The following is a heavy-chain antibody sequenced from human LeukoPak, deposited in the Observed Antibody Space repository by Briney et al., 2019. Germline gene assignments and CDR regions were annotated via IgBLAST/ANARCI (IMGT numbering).Heavy chain of an antibody. J-gene: IGHJ6*03. CDR3: ARDRGICSSTSCRRNYYYMDV. CDR2: IYTSGST. V-gene: IGHV4-39*07. D-gene: IGHD2-2*01. Sequence: SETLSLTCTVSGGSISSSSYYWGWIRQPPGKGLEWIGRIYTSGSTNYNPSLKSRVTISVDTSKNQFSLKLSSVTAADTAVYYCARDRGICSSTSCRRNYYYMDVWGKGTTVTISS. CDR1: GGSISSSSYY.